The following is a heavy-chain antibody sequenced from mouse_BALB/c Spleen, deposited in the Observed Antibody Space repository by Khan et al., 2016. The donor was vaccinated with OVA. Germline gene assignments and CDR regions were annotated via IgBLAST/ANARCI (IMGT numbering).Heavy chain of an antibody. CDR3: ASLTGTNY. J-gene: IGHJ2*01. CDR1: GYTFTNYG. D-gene: IGHD4-1*01. CDR2: INTYTGEP. Sequence: QIQLVQSGPELKKPGETVKISCKASGYTFTNYGMNWVKQAPGKGLKWMGWINTYTGEPTYADDFKGRFAFSLETSASTAYLQINNLKKEDTATYFCASLTGTNYWGQGTTLTVSS. V-gene: IGHV9-3-1*01.